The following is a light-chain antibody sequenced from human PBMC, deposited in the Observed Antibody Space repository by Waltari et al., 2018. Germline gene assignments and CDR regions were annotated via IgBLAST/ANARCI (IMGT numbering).Light chain of an antibody. Sequence: EIVLTQSPATLSLSPGERATLSCRASQSVRSYLAWYQQKPGQAPRLLIYDASNRATGIPARFSGSGSGTDFTLTSSSLEPEDFAVYYCHQRSNWPYTFGQGTKLEIK. CDR1: QSVRSY. CDR2: DAS. CDR3: HQRSNWPYT. J-gene: IGKJ2*01. V-gene: IGKV3-11*01.